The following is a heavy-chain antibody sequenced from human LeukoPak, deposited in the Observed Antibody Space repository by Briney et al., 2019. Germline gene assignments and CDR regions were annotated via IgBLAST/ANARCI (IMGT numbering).Heavy chain of an antibody. CDR2: INHSGST. CDR1: GGSFSGYY. D-gene: IGHD6-13*01. J-gene: IGHJ1*01. Sequence: SETLSLTCAVYGGSFSGYYWSWIRQPPGKGLEWIGEINHSGSTNYNPSLKSRVTISVDTSKNQFSLNLTSVTAADTAVYYCARGLTRIAAAGTPWVRWGQGTLVTVSS. V-gene: IGHV4-34*01. CDR3: ARGLTRIAAAGTPWVR.